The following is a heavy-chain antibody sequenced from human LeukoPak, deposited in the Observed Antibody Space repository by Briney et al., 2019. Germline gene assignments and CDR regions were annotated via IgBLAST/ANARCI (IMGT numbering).Heavy chain of an antibody. Sequence: PGRSLRLSCAASGFTFSSYGMHWVRQAPGKGLEWVAVISYDGSNKYYADSVKGRFTISRDNSKNTLYLQMNSLRAEDTAVYYCAKVEYYYDSSGYSLLDYWGQGTLVTVSS. CDR1: GFTFSSYG. V-gene: IGHV3-30*18. D-gene: IGHD3-22*01. J-gene: IGHJ4*02. CDR2: ISYDGSNK. CDR3: AKVEYYYDSSGYSLLDY.